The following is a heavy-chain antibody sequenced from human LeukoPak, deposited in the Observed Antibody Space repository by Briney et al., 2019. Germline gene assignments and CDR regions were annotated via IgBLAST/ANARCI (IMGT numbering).Heavy chain of an antibody. Sequence: SETLSLTCAVYGGSFSGYYWSWIRQPPGKGLEWIGEINHSGSTNYNPSLKTRVTISVDTSKNQFSLQLSSVTAADTAVYYCAAVYSSGWLASRDPWGQGTLVTVSS. CDR2: INHSGST. D-gene: IGHD6-19*01. CDR1: GGSFSGYY. V-gene: IGHV4-34*01. J-gene: IGHJ5*02. CDR3: AAVYSSGWLASRDP.